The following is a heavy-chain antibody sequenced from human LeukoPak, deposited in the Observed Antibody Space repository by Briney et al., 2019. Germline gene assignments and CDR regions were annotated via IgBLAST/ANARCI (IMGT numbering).Heavy chain of an antibody. CDR2: MNPNSGNT. Sequence: ASVKVSCKASGYTFTSYDINRVRQATGQGLEWMGWMNPNSGNTGYAQKFQGRVTMTRNTSISTAYMELSSLRSEDTAVYYCARGATIFGVVIALHYGMDVWGQGTTVTVSS. CDR1: GYTFTSYD. CDR3: ARGATIFGVVIALHYGMDV. J-gene: IGHJ6*02. D-gene: IGHD3-3*01. V-gene: IGHV1-8*01.